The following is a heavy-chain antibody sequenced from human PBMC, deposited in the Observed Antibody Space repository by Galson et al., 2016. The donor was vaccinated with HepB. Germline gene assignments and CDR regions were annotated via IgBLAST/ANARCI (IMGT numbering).Heavy chain of an antibody. CDR3: TKFVDYGGNYYFDS. CDR2: FKGEGTA. D-gene: IGHD4-23*01. J-gene: IGHJ4*02. Sequence: SLRLSCAASGFTLNNCAMGWVRQAPGKGLEWVAIFKGEGTARYTDSLRGRFTVSSDNSKNTVYLQMNSLGAEDTAVYYCTKFVDYGGNYYFDSWGQGTLVTVSS. V-gene: IGHV3-23*01. CDR1: GFTLNNCA.